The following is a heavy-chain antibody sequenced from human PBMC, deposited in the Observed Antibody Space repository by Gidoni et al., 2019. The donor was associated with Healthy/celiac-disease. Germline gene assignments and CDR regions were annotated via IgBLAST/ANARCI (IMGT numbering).Heavy chain of an antibody. CDR1: GFTFDDYT. J-gene: IGHJ6*02. V-gene: IGHV3-43*01. Sequence: EVQLVESGGVVVQPGGSLRLSCAASGFTFDDYTMHWVRRAPGKGLEWVSLISWDGGSTYYADSVKGRFTISRDNSKNSLYLQMNSLRTEDTALYYCAKSVMIAVAGTARRYYYYGMDVWGQGTTVTVSS. CDR3: AKSVMIAVAGTARRYYYYGMDV. CDR2: ISWDGGST. D-gene: IGHD6-19*01.